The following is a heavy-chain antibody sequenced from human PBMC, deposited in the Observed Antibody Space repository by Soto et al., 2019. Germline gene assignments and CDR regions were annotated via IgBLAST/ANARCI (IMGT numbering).Heavy chain of an antibody. J-gene: IGHJ4*02. CDR3: TTYYYDSSGYYPFDY. CDR1: GYTFTSYG. CDR2: ISAYNGNT. D-gene: IGHD3-22*01. Sequence: ASVKVSCKASGYTFTSYGISWVRQAPGQGLEWMGWISAYNGNTNYAQRLQGRVTMTTDTSTSTAYMELRSLRSDDTAVYYCTTYYYDSSGYYPFDYWGQGTLVTVSA. V-gene: IGHV1-18*01.